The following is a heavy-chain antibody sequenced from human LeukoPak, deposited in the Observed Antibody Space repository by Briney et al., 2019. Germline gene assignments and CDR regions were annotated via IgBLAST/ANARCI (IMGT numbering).Heavy chain of an antibody. CDR3: ARPNGHWSNYGMDV. CDR2: INAGNGNT. V-gene: IGHV1-3*01. CDR1: GYTFTSYA. Sequence: GASVKVSCKASGYTFTSYAMHWVRQAPGQRLEWMGWINAGNGNTKYSQKFQGRVTITRDTSASTAYMELSSLRPEDTAMYYCARPNGHWSNYGMDVWGQGTTVTVSS. D-gene: IGHD2-8*01. J-gene: IGHJ6*02.